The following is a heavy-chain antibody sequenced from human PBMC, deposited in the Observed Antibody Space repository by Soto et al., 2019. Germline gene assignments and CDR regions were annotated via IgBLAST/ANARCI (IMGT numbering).Heavy chain of an antibody. V-gene: IGHV3-66*01. CDR3: ARRALPHAFVDY. J-gene: IGHJ4*02. CDR2: IFPDGST. D-gene: IGHD2-15*01. Sequence: EVQLMESGGGLVQPGGSLRLSCIASGFTVSTNYVNWVRQAPGKGLEWVSVIFPDGSTYYTDSVKGRFTISRDNSKNTVYLQMNSLRAEDTAVYFCARRALPHAFVDYWGQGTLVTVSS. CDR1: GFTVSTNY.